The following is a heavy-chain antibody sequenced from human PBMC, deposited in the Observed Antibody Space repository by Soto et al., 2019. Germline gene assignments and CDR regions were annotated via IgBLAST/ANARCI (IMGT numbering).Heavy chain of an antibody. CDR2: NKRETDGGTA. D-gene: IGHD3-9*01. CDR3: TTGIYYDLLTVFHDVDY. V-gene: IGHV3-15*01. Sequence: EVQLVQSGGGLVKPGGSLRLSSAASGFNLSHPWMTWVRQAAGKWLEWVGRNKRETDGGTADYAAPVKGRITISREYSKNTVYLQMSRLKPEDTAVYYCTTGIYYDLLTVFHDVDYWGQGALVTVSS. J-gene: IGHJ4*02. CDR1: GFNLSHPW.